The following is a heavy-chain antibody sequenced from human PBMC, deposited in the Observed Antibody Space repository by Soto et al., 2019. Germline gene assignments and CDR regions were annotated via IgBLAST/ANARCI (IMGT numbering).Heavy chain of an antibody. Sequence: GSLRLSCAASGFTVSSNYMSWVRQAPGKGLEWVSVIYSDNSTYYADSVKGRFTISRDDSENTLYLQMNSLRAEDTAVYYCARREGNSDGYYYYYYMDVWGKGTTVTVSS. D-gene: IGHD5-18*01. V-gene: IGHV3-66*01. CDR2: IYSDNST. J-gene: IGHJ6*03. CDR1: GFTVSSNY. CDR3: ARREGNSDGYYYYYYMDV.